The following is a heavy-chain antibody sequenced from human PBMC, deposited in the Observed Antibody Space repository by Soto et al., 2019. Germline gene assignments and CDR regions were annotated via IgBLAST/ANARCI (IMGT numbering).Heavy chain of an antibody. CDR1: GDSIFGSSYF. V-gene: IGHV4-39*01. CDR3: GRQVLATFGENSFDN. J-gene: IGHJ4*02. CDR2: INYSGNI. D-gene: IGHD3-3*01. Sequence: SETLSLTCTVSGDSIFGSSYFWAWFRQPPGKGLEWIGSINYSGNIYYNPSLTGRMTISVDTSKNHFSLVLSSVTASDTAVYFCGRQVLATFGENSFDNWGQGTLVTVSS.